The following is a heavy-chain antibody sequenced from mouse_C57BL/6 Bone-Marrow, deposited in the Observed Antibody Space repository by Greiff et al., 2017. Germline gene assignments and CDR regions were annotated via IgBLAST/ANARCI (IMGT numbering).Heavy chain of an antibody. D-gene: IGHD5-1*01. CDR2: IYPGSGST. CDR3: ARSNSDY. J-gene: IGHJ2*01. CDR1: GYTFTSYW. V-gene: IGHV1-55*01. Sequence: QVQLQQPGAELVKPGASVKLSCKASGYTFTSYWITWVKQRPGQGLEWIGDIYPGSGSTTYNEKFKGKATLTVDTSSITAYMQLSSLTSEDSAVYYCARSNSDYWGQGTTLTVSS.